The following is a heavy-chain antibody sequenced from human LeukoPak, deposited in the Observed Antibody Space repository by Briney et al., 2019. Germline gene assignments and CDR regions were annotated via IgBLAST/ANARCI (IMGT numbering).Heavy chain of an antibody. V-gene: IGHV5-51*01. J-gene: IGHJ6*03. Sequence: GESLKISCKGSGYSFTSYWIGRVRQMPGKGLEWMGIIYPGDSDTRYSPSFQGQVTISADKSISTAYLQWSSLKASDTAMYYCARHIVATSSGGYYYYYMDVWGKGTMVTVSS. CDR3: ARHIVATSSGGYYYYYMDV. CDR1: GYSFTSYW. CDR2: IYPGDSDT. D-gene: IGHD5-12*01.